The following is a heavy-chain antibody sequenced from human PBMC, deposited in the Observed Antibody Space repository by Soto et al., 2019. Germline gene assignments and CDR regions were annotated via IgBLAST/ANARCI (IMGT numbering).Heavy chain of an antibody. CDR3: APHGLGVSSPPYFDN. CDR2: FVPLFGTT. CDR1: GGTFSGYV. D-gene: IGHD3-16*01. V-gene: IGHV1-69*01. Sequence: QLVQSGSEVKKPRSSVKVSCQASGGTFSGYVVTWVRQAPGQGLEWMGEFVPLFGTTNYAQRFSGRITITAEESTSTAYMELRTLRSDDTAVYYCAPHGLGVSSPPYFDNWGQGTLVTVSS. J-gene: IGHJ4*02.